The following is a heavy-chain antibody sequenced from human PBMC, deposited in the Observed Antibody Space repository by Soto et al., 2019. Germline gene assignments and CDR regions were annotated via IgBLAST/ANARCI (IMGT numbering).Heavy chain of an antibody. CDR3: ARGGWSIAVAVPYYFDY. V-gene: IGHV4-59*08. CDR2: IYYSGST. CDR1: GGSISSYY. J-gene: IGHJ4*02. Sequence: SETLSLTCTVSGGSISSYYWSWIRQPPGKGLEWIGYIYYSGSTNYNPSLKSRVTISVDTSKNQFSLKLSSVTAADTAVYYCARGGWSIAVAVPYYFDYWGQGTLVTVS. D-gene: IGHD6-19*01.